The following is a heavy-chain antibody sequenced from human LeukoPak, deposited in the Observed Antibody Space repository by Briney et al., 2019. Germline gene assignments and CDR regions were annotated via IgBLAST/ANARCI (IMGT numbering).Heavy chain of an antibody. CDR1: GYTFTSYY. Sequence: ASVKVSCKASGYTFTSYYMHWVRQAPGQGLEWMGIINPSGGSTNYAQKFQGRVTMTRDMSTSTVNMELSSLRSEDTAVYYCARATQRYYDFWSGNRGYYYYMDVWGKGTTVTVSS. D-gene: IGHD3-3*01. CDR3: ARATQRYYDFWSGNRGYYYYMDV. CDR2: INPSGGST. V-gene: IGHV1-46*01. J-gene: IGHJ6*03.